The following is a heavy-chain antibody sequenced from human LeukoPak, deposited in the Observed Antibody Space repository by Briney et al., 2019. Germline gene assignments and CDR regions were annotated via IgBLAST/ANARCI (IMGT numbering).Heavy chain of an antibody. CDR2: MHYSGST. CDR1: GDSISGYY. CDR3: ARGRRERSGSLDD. Sequence: PSETLSLTCTVSGDSISGYYLTWLRQSPGKGLECIGYMHYSGSTNYNPSLKSRVTISVDRSKNQVSLMVRSVTAADTALYYCARGRRERSGSLDDWGQGTLVTVSS. D-gene: IGHD3-3*01. V-gene: IGHV4-59*01. J-gene: IGHJ4*02.